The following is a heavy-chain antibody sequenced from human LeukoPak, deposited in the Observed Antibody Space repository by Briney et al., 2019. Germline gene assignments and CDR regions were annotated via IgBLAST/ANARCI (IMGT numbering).Heavy chain of an antibody. CDR1: GFTFRSYA. Sequence: GGSLRLSCVASGFTFRSYAMRWVRQAAGKGLEWVSSTSSRGETTYYADSVKGRFTIPRDNYRNTLYLQMNSLRAEDTAVYYCAKDRPNHYGTNGHYYRRDGDCWGQGTLVTVSS. J-gene: IGHJ4*02. CDR3: AKDRPNHYGTNGHYYRRDGDC. V-gene: IGHV3-23*01. D-gene: IGHD3-22*01. CDR2: TSSRGETT.